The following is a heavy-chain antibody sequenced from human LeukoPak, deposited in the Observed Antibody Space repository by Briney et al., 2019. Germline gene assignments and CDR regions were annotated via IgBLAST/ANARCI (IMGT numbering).Heavy chain of an antibody. J-gene: IGHJ3*02. CDR3: ARGRWLPNAFDI. Sequence: SETLSLTCTVSGDSINSYYWSWIRQPPGKGLEWIGYIYYSGRTDYNPSLKSRVAISVDTSKHQFSMKLKSVTAADTAVYFCARGRWLPNAFDIWGQGTMVTVFS. D-gene: IGHD5-24*01. CDR1: GDSINSYY. CDR2: IYYSGRT. V-gene: IGHV4-59*01.